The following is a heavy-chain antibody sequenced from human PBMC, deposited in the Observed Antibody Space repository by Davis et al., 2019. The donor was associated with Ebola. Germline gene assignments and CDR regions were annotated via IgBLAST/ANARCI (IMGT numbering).Heavy chain of an antibody. CDR2: INNDGTST. CDR3: ARGGVSGSNDY. Sequence: GESLKISCKGSGYTFSSFWMNWVRQAPGKGLEWVSRINNDGTSTNYTDVVRGRFTVSRDNAKNTLYLQMSSLRAEDTAVYYCARGGVSGSNDYWGQGTLVTVSS. J-gene: IGHJ4*02. V-gene: IGHV3-74*01. CDR1: GYTFSSFW. D-gene: IGHD1-26*01.